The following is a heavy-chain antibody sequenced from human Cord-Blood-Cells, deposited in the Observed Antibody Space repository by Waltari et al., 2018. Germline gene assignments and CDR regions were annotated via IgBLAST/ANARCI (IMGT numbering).Heavy chain of an antibody. Sequence: QVQLQESGPGLVKPSATLSLTCTVPVGAIRSYYCRWFRQPPGKGLEWIGYIYYIGSTNYNPSLKSRVTISVDTSKNQFSLKLSSVTAADTAVYYCARDFQRYGIVGATGAFDIWGQGTMVTVSS. CDR2: IYYIGST. D-gene: IGHD1-26*01. J-gene: IGHJ3*02. V-gene: IGHV4-59*01. CDR1: VGAIRSYY. CDR3: ARDFQRYGIVGATGAFDI.